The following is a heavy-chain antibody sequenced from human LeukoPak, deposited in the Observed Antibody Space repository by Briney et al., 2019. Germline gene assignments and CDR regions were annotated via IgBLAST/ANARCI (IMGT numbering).Heavy chain of an antibody. CDR3: ARTYYYGSGNAFDM. Sequence: GGSLRLSCAASGFTFSTYSMNWVRQAPGKGLEWVSSISSTSAYIYYTDSMKGRFTISRDNAKNSLYLQMNSLRAEDTAVYYCARTYYYGSGNAFDMWGQGTVVTVSS. CDR2: ISSTSAYI. J-gene: IGHJ3*02. D-gene: IGHD3-10*01. CDR1: GFTFSTYS. V-gene: IGHV3-21*01.